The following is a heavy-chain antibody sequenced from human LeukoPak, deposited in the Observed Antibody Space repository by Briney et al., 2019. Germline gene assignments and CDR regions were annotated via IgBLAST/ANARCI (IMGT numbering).Heavy chain of an antibody. V-gene: IGHV4-59*01. CDR3: ASSGSGYDYDNYYYYYMDV. CDR2: NYYSGST. CDR1: GGSISSYY. D-gene: IGHD5-12*01. Sequence: SETLSLTCTVSGGSISSYYWSWIRQPPGKGLEWIGYNYYSGSTNYNPSLKSRVTISVDTSKNQFSLKLSSVTAADTAVYYCASSGSGYDYDNYYYYYMDVWGKGTTVTVSS. J-gene: IGHJ6*03.